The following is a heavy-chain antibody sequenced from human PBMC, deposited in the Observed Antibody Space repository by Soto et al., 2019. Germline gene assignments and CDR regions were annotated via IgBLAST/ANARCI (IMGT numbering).Heavy chain of an antibody. D-gene: IGHD1-26*01. CDR2: ISYDGSNK. J-gene: IGHJ4*02. CDR3: AKDRVGIYGGAYYFDY. CDR1: GFTFSSYG. V-gene: IGHV3-30*18. Sequence: VQLVEFGGVVVQPGRSLRLSCAASGFTFSSYGMHWVRQAPGKGLEWVAVISYDGSNKYYVDSVKGRFTISRDNSKNTLYLNINSRRPEDRLVYYCAKDRVGIYGGAYYFDYWGQGTLVSVPS.